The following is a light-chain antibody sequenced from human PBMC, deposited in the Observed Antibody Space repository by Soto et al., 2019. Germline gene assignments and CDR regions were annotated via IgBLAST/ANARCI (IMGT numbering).Light chain of an antibody. CDR3: QSYDSSYV. CDR1: SSNIGAGYD. J-gene: IGLJ1*01. CDR2: HNN. V-gene: IGLV1-40*01. Sequence: QSVLTQPPSVSGAPGQGVTISCTGSSSNIGAGYDVPWYQQLPGTAPKLLIYHNNNRPSGVPDRFSGSQSGTSASLAITGLQAEDEADYYCQSYDSSYVFGTGTKVTVL.